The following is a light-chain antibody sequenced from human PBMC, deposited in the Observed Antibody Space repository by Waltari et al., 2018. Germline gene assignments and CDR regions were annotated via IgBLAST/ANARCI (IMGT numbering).Light chain of an antibody. J-gene: IGLJ3*02. CDR1: SSDVGGYDY. V-gene: IGLV2-8*01. CDR3: SSYAGSNLWV. CDR2: EVT. Sequence: QSALTQPPSASGSPGQSVTISCTGTSSDVGGYDYVSWYQQHPDKAPKLRLYEVTKRPSVVPDRFSGSKSGNTASLTVSGLQAEDEADYYCSSYAGSNLWVFGGGTKLTVL.